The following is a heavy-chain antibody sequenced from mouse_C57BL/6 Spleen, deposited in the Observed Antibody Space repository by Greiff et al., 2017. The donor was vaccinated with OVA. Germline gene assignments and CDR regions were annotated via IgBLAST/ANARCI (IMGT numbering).Heavy chain of an antibody. CDR3: ARDYYGSRTWFAY. Sequence: VQVVESGAELAKPGASVKLSCKASGYTFTSYWMHWVKQRPGQGLEWIGYINPSSGYTKYNQKFKDKATLTADKSSSTAYMQLSSLTYEDSAVYYCARDYYGSRTWFAYWGQGTLVTVSA. V-gene: IGHV1-7*01. CDR2: INPSSGYT. CDR1: GYTFTSYW. D-gene: IGHD1-1*01. J-gene: IGHJ3*01.